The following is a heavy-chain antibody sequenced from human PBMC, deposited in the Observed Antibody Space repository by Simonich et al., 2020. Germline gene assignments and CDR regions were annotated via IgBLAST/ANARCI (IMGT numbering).Heavy chain of an antibody. CDR3: TRFDYYGSGSYYFDY. CDR2: IRSKANSYAT. J-gene: IGHJ4*02. D-gene: IGHD3-10*01. Sequence: EVQLVESGGGLVQPGGSLKLSCAASGFTFSGSAMHWVRQASGKGRGWVGRIRSKANSYATADAASVKGRFTISRDDSKNTAYLQMNSLKTEDTAVYYCTRFDYYGSGSYYFDYWGQGTLVTVSS. V-gene: IGHV3-73*02. CDR1: GFTFSGSA.